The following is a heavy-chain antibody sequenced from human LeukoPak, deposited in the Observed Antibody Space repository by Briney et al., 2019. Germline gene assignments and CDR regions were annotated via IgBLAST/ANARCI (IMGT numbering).Heavy chain of an antibody. D-gene: IGHD6-19*01. CDR2: IIPIFCAA. CDR1: GGTFSSYA. CDR3: ASVPEQWLLFDY. V-gene: IGHV1-69*05. Sequence: ASVKVSCKASGGTFSSYAISWVRQAPGQGLEWMGGIIPIFCAANYAQKFQGRVTITTDESTSTAYMELSSLRSEDTAVYYCASVPEQWLLFDYWGQGTLVTVSS. J-gene: IGHJ4*02.